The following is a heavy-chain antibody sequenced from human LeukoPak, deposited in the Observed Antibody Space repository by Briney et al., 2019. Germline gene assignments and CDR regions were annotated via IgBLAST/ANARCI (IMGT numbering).Heavy chain of an antibody. J-gene: IGHJ3*02. CDR2: ISSYGNYI. CDR1: GFTFSSYR. D-gene: IGHD3-10*01. Sequence: GGSLRLSCAASGFTFSSYRMNWVRQAPGKGLEWVSSISSYGNYIHHADSVKGRFTISRDNARNSLYLQMNSLRVEDTAIYYCARDWGRITSYALDIWGQGTMVTVSS. CDR3: ARDWGRITSYALDI. V-gene: IGHV3-21*01.